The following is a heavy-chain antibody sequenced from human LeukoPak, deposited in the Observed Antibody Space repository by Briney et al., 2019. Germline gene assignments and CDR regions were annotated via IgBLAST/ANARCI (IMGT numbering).Heavy chain of an antibody. J-gene: IGHJ4*02. Sequence: GGSLRLSCAASGFTFSSYAMSWVRQAPGQGLEWVSAISGSGGSTYYADSVKGRFTISRDNSKNTLYLQMNSLRAEAQAVYYCAKDPLPYDFWSGYWKDYWGQGTLVTVSS. CDR2: ISGSGGST. CDR1: GFTFSSYA. V-gene: IGHV3-23*01. CDR3: AKDPLPYDFWSGYWKDY. D-gene: IGHD3-3*01.